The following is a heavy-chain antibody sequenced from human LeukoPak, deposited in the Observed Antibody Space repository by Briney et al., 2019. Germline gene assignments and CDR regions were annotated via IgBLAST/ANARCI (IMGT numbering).Heavy chain of an antibody. J-gene: IGHJ4*02. CDR3: ATPRGYYDSSGYYRYYFDY. Sequence: ASVKVSCKVSGYTLTELSMHWVRQAPGKGLEWMGGFDPEDGETIYAQKFQGRVTMTEDTSTDTAYMELSSLRSEDTAVYYCATPRGYYDSSGYYRYYFDYWGQGTLVTVSS. D-gene: IGHD3-22*01. CDR2: FDPEDGET. CDR1: GYTLTELS. V-gene: IGHV1-24*01.